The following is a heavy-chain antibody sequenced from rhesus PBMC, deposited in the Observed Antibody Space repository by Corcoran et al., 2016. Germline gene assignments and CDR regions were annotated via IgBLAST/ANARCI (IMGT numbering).Heavy chain of an antibody. D-gene: IGHD6-13*01. CDR3: AKDRGIAAAFDY. CDR1: GFTFSSYY. J-gene: IGHJ4*01. V-gene: IGHV3-22*01. Sequence: EVQLVESGGGLVQPGGSLRLSCTGSGFTFSSYYMYWIRQAPGKGLQWVSAINTVGGRTWYTDSVKGRFTISKENAKNTLYLQMNSLRAEDTAVYYCAKDRGIAAAFDYWGQGVLVTVSS. CDR2: INTVGGRT.